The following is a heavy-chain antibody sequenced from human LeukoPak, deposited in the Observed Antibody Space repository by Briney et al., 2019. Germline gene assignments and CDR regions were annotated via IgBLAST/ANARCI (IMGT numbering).Heavy chain of an antibody. D-gene: IGHD2-2*01. CDR2: FKTKYNQV. Sequence: GGSPRLSCVASGFTFSDYAMNWVRQAPGKGLEWVSTFKTKYNQVYYAESVRGRFTISTDNSNNTVYLQMNSLRAEDTAVYYCARDNLGYCSSTSCYLSLDPWGQGTLVTVSS. CDR3: ARDNLGYCSSTSCYLSLDP. V-gene: IGHV3-23*05. CDR1: GFTFSDYA. J-gene: IGHJ5*02.